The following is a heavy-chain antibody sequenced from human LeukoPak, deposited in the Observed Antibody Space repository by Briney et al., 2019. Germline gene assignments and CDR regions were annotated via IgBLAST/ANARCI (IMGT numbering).Heavy chain of an antibody. V-gene: IGHV4-59*01. Sequence: SETLSLTCTVSGGSLTRYHWGWIRQPPGKGLEWIGYINYSGSTNYSPSLESRVTISLDTSKNQFSLKLTSVTAADTAVYYCSRGLRSRDGYNYGYFDDWGQGTLVTVSS. CDR1: GGSLTRYH. J-gene: IGHJ4*02. CDR3: SRGLRSRDGYNYGYFDD. CDR2: INYSGST. D-gene: IGHD5-24*01.